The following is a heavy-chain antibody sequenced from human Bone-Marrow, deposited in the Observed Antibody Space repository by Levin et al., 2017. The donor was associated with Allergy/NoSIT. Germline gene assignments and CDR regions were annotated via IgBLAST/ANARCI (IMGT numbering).Heavy chain of an antibody. CDR1: GYTFTSYA. V-gene: IGHV1-3*01. D-gene: IGHD2-2*01. Sequence: GESLKISCKASGYTFTSYAMHWVRQAPGQRLEWMGWINAGNGNTKYSQKFQGRVTITRDTSASTAYMELSSLRSEDTAVYYCARGVVDLVVPAAASLCWFDPWGQGTLVTVSS. J-gene: IGHJ5*02. CDR2: INAGNGNT. CDR3: ARGVVDLVVPAAASLCWFDP.